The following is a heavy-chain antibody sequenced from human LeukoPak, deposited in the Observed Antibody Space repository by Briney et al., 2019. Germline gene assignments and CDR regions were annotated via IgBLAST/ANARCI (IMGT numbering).Heavy chain of an antibody. Sequence: GGSLRLSCAASGFTFSSYGMHWVRQAPGKGLEWVAFIRYDGSNKYYADSVKGRFTISRDNSKNTLYLQMNSLRAEDTAVYYCAKVIWFGELFYTTTFDYWGQGTLVTVSS. CDR2: IRYDGSNK. V-gene: IGHV3-30*02. D-gene: IGHD3-10*01. CDR1: GFTFSSYG. CDR3: AKVIWFGELFYTTTFDY. J-gene: IGHJ4*02.